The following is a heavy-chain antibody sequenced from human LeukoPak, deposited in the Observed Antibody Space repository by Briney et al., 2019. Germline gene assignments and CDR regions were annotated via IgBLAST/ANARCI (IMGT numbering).Heavy chain of an antibody. J-gene: IGHJ4*02. CDR2: FSGSGGST. V-gene: IGHV3-23*01. Sequence: GGSLRLSCAASGFTFSSYAMSWVRQAPGKGLEWVSAFSGSGGSTYYADSVKGRFTISRDNSKNTLYLQMNSLRAEDTAVYYCAKCQYGYYYDSSGSHPDYWGQGTLVTVSS. CDR1: GFTFSSYA. CDR3: AKCQYGYYYDSSGSHPDY. D-gene: IGHD3-22*01.